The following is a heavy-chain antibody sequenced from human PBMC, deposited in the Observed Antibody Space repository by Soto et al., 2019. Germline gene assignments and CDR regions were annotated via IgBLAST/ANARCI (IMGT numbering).Heavy chain of an antibody. CDR2: IIPMFGSS. Sequence: QVRLVQSGAEVKMPWSSVKVSCRSSGGTLTNYAISWVRQAPGQGLEWMGGIIPMFGSSVSAQKFQGRVTLTADKSTSTTYMELSSLRCDDTAVYYCARVPWDDNFDYWGQGTLVTVS. D-gene: IGHD3-22*01. J-gene: IGHJ4*02. V-gene: IGHV1-69*06. CDR3: ARVPWDDNFDY. CDR1: GGTLTNYA.